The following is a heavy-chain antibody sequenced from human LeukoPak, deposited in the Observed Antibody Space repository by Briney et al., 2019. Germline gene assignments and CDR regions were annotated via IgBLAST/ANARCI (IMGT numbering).Heavy chain of an antibody. J-gene: IGHJ4*02. D-gene: IGHD7-27*01. CDR1: GFTFSSYE. CDR2: ISSSSDYT. CDR3: ARTLLNWGLNY. V-gene: IGHV3-48*03. Sequence: QPGGSLRLSCEASGFTFSSYEMNWVRQAPGKGLEWVSYISSSSDYTKYADSVRGRFTISRDNAKNALYLQMNSLRVEDTAVYYCARTLLNWGLNYWGQGTLVTVSS.